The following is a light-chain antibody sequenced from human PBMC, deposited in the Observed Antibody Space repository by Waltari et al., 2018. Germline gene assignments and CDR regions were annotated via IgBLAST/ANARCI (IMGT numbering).Light chain of an antibody. CDR2: DES. CDR3: QVWDGTTDHPYVV. Sequence: SYVLTQPPSVSVAPGQTARIPCGGSNIGTRGVYWYQQKTGQAPLLVISDESDRPSGIPDRFAGSKSGTTATLTISGVEAGDEAEYYCQVWDGTTDHPYVVFGGGTKLTVL. CDR1: NIGTRG. V-gene: IGLV3-21*02. J-gene: IGLJ2*01.